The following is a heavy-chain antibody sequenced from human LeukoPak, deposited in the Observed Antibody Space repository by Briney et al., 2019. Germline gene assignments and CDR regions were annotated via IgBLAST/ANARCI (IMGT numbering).Heavy chain of an antibody. CDR2: ISAYNGNT. Sequence: ASVKVSCKASGYTFTSYGISWVRQAPGQGLEWMGWISAYNGNTNYAQKLQGRVTMTTDTSTSTAYMELGSLRSDDTAVYYCARDIAVYDFWSGGRYYYGMDVWGQGTTVTVSS. D-gene: IGHD3-3*01. CDR1: GYTFTSYG. V-gene: IGHV1-18*01. J-gene: IGHJ6*02. CDR3: ARDIAVYDFWSGGRYYYGMDV.